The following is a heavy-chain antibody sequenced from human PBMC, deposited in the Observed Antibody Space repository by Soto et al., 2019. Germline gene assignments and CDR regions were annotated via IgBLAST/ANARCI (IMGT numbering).Heavy chain of an antibody. D-gene: IGHD5-12*01. V-gene: IGHV5-51*01. Sequence: GESLKISCKGSGYSFTSYWIGWVRQMPGKGLEWMGIIYPGDSDTRYSPSFQGQVTISADKSISTAYLQWSSLKASDTAMYYCARQHAGYNFVGAFDIWGQGTMVTVSS. CDR2: IYPGDSDT. CDR3: ARQHAGYNFVGAFDI. J-gene: IGHJ3*02. CDR1: GYSFTSYW.